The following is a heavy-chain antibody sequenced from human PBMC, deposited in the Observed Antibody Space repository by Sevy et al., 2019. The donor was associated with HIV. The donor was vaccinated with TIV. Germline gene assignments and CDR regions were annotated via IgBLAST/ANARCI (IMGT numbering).Heavy chain of an antibody. CDR3: SQDLQLGVDYSLDV. Sequence: GGSLRLSCAASGFTFRNYAMHWVRQSPGKGLEWVALISYDGGIKIYADSVKGRFTISRDNSKNTLDLEMNSLRIEDTALYYCSQDLQLGVDYSLDVWGQGTTVTVSS. CDR1: GFTFRNYA. J-gene: IGHJ6*02. D-gene: IGHD1-1*01. CDR2: ISYDGGIK. V-gene: IGHV3-30*18.